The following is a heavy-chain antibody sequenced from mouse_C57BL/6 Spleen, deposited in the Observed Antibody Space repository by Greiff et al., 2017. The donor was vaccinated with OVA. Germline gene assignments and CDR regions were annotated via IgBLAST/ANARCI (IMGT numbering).Heavy chain of an antibody. CDR2: IYPGDGDT. J-gene: IGHJ2*01. V-gene: IGHV1-82*01. D-gene: IGHD2-1*01. CDR3: AGLYGNYGYYFDY. Sequence: QVQLQQSGPELVKPGASVKISCKASGYAFSSSWMNWVKQRPGKGLEWIGRIYPGDGDTNYNGKFKGKATLTADKSSSTAYMQLSSLTSEDSAVYFCAGLYGNYGYYFDYWGQGTTLTVSS. CDR1: GYAFSSSW.